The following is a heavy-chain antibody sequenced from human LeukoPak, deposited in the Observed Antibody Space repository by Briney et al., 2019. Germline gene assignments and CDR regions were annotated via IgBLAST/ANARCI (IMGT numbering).Heavy chain of an antibody. J-gene: IGHJ4*02. V-gene: IGHV4-39*07. CDR2: ISYSGST. D-gene: IGHD3-10*01. Sequence: SETLSLTCTVSGGSISSSSYYWGWIRQPPGKGLEWIGSISYSGSTYYNPSLKSRVTMSVDTSKNQFSLKLTSVSAADTAMYYCAAYYGSGRDYWGLGILVTVSS. CDR1: GGSISSSSYY. CDR3: AAYYGSGRDY.